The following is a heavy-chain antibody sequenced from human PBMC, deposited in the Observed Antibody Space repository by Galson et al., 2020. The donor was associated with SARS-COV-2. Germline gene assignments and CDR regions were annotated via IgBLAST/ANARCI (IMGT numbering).Heavy chain of an antibody. CDR3: ARGAGTATFDFDI. CDR2: ISSSSSTK. Sequence: GGSLRLSCAASGFLFNAYSMSWVRQAPGKGLEWVAYISSSSSTKYYADSVKGRFTVSRDKAKKSLFLQMSSLRAEDTGVYYCARGAGTATFDFDIWGQGTLVSVS. J-gene: IGHJ4*02. V-gene: IGHV3-48*01. CDR1: GFLFNAYS. D-gene: IGHD6-25*01.